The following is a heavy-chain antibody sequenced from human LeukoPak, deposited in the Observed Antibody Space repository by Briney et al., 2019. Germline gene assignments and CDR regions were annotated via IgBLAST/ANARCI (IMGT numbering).Heavy chain of an antibody. CDR2: IYYSGST. V-gene: IGHV4-59*01. CDR1: GGSISSYY. J-gene: IGHJ6*02. CDR3: ARDGYCSSTSCYKDYYYGMDV. Sequence: SETLSLTCTVSGGSISSYYWSWIRQPPGKRLEWIGYIYYSGSTNYNPSLKSRVTISVDTSKNQFSLKLSSVTAADTAVYYCARDGYCSSTSCYKDYYYGMDVWGQGTTVTVSS. D-gene: IGHD2-2*02.